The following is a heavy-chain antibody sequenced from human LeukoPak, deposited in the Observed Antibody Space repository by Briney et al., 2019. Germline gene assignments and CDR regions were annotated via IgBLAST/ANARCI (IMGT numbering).Heavy chain of an antibody. CDR1: GGYIITSGHY. D-gene: IGHD4-23*01. Sequence: SETLSLTCTVPGGYIITSGHYWGWIRQPPGKGLEWIGSIYYTGVTSTNPFFRSRMSISVDTSKNQFSLNLTSVTAADAAVYYCARERSSSGGHNWFDPWGQGTLVTVSS. V-gene: IGHV4-39*07. CDR3: ARERSSSGGHNWFDP. CDR2: IYYTGVT. J-gene: IGHJ5*02.